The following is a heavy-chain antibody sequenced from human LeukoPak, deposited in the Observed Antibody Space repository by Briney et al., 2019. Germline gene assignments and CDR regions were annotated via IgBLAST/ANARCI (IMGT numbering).Heavy chain of an antibody. D-gene: IGHD3-3*01. CDR1: GGSFSGYY. CDR3: ARDFGVDGRNWFDP. CDR2: INHSGST. J-gene: IGHJ5*02. V-gene: IGHV4-34*01. Sequence: PSETLSLTCAVYGGSFSGYYWSWIRQPPGKGLEWIGEINHSGSTNYNPSLKSRVTISVDRSKNQFSLKLSSVTAADTAVYYCARDFGVDGRNWFDPWGQGTLVTVSS.